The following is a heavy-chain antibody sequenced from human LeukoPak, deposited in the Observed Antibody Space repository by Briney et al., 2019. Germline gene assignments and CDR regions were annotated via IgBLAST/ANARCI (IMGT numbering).Heavy chain of an antibody. CDR3: ARGCYSSFDY. CDR1: GDSLSNNNVA. Sequence: SQTLSLTCAISGDSLSNNNVAWNWIRQSPSRGLEWLGRTYYRSKWNTDYAVSVKSRITINSDTSKNQSSLQLNSVTPEDTAVYYCARGCYSSFDYWDQGTLVTVSS. V-gene: IGHV6-1*01. D-gene: IGHD5-18*01. J-gene: IGHJ4*02. CDR2: TYYRSKWNT.